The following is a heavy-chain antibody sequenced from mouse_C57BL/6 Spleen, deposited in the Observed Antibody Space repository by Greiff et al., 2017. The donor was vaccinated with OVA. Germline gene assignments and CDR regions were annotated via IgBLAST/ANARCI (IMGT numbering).Heavy chain of an antibody. D-gene: IGHD2-1*01. CDR3: ARSEYGNYAMDY. J-gene: IGHJ4*01. CDR2: INPSSGYT. CDR1: GYTFTSYT. Sequence: QVQLQQSGAELARPGASVKMSCKASGYTFTSYTMHWVKQRPGQGLEWIGYINPSSGYTKYNQKFKDKATLTADKSSSTAYMQLSSLTSEDSAVYYCARSEYGNYAMDYWGQGTSVTVSS. V-gene: IGHV1-4*01.